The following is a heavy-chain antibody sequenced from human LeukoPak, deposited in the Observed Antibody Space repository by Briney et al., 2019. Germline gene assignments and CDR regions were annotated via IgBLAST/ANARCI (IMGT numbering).Heavy chain of an antibody. CDR2: INTNTGNP. CDR1: GYTFTSYA. CDR3: ARDFFKAYDYVWGSYRLDAFDI. Sequence: ASVKVSCKASGYTFTSYAMNWVRQAPGQGLEWMGWINTNTGNPTYAQGFTGRFVFSLDTSVSTAYLQISSLKAEDTAVYYCARDFFKAYDYVWGSYRLDAFDIWGQGTMVTVSS. D-gene: IGHD3-16*02. V-gene: IGHV7-4-1*02. J-gene: IGHJ3*02.